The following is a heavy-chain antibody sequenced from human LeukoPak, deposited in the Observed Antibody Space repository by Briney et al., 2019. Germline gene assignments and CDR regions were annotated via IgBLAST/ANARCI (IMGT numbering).Heavy chain of an antibody. CDR3: ARGLFTVTTDYYFDL. J-gene: IGHJ4*02. V-gene: IGHV4-34*01. Sequence: SETLSLTCAVYGGSFSGYYWSWIRQPPGKGLEWIGEIHHSGSTNCNPSLKSRVTISVDTSKNQFSLNLYSVTAADTAVYYCARGLFTVTTDYYFDLWGQGTLVTVSS. D-gene: IGHD4-17*01. CDR1: GGSFSGYY. CDR2: IHHSGST.